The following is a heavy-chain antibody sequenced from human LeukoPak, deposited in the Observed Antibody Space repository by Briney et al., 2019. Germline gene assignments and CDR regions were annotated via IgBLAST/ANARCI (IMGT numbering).Heavy chain of an antibody. D-gene: IGHD2-21*01. V-gene: IGHV3-23*01. Sequence: GGSLRLSCVGSGFAFRSHAMSWVRQAPEKGLEFVSGIYENGGTTYYADSVKGRFSISRDNSKNTLYLQMDSLRGEDTAVYYCAKDFRIGYSAHFDYWGQGTLVTVSS. CDR3: AKDFRIGYSAHFDY. CDR1: GFAFRSHA. J-gene: IGHJ4*02. CDR2: IYENGGTT.